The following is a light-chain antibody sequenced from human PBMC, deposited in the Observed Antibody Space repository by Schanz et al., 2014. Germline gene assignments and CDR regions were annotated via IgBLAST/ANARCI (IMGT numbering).Light chain of an antibody. J-gene: IGLJ3*02. V-gene: IGLV2-14*03. CDR3: CSYADTYT. Sequence: QSVLTQPASVSGSPGQSITISCSGTDSDIGTYNYVSWYQRHPGKAPKLMIYDVSYRPSGVSDRFSGSKSGNTASLTISGIQAEDEADYYCCSYADTYTFGGGTKLTVL. CDR2: DVS. CDR1: DSDIGTYNY.